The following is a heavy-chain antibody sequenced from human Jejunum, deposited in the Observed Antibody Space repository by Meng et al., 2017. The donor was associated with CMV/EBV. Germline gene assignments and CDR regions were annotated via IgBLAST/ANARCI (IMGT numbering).Heavy chain of an antibody. J-gene: IGHJ4*02. Sequence: VYLVWSGSEVKKPGASVQVFCKYSDYNFSGYGVSWVRQAPGQGLEWMAWLSAHDYDTSHAPKFQGRVTVTADRPTATAYMELRSLRSDDTAVYYCARVEVGITSGDYWGQGTLVTVSS. V-gene: IGHV1-18*01. CDR2: LSAHDYDT. CDR3: ARVEVGITSGDY. CDR1: DYNFSGYG. D-gene: IGHD1-26*01.